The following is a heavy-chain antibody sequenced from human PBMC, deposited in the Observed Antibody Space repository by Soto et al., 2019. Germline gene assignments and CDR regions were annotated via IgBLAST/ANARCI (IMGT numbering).Heavy chain of an antibody. V-gene: IGHV3-30-3*01. CDR2: ISYDGSNK. CDR1: GFTFSSYA. CDR3: ARDGCYCSGGSCPHLDY. J-gene: IGHJ4*02. Sequence: GGSLRLSCAASGFTFSSYAIHWVRQAPGKGLEWVAVISYDGSNKFYADSVKGRFTISRDNSKNTLYLQMHSLRAEDTAVYYCARDGCYCSGGSCPHLDYWGQGTQVTVSA. D-gene: IGHD2-15*01.